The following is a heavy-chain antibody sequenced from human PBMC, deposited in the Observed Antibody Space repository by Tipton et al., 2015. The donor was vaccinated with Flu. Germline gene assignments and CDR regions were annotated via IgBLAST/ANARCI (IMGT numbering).Heavy chain of an antibody. CDR3: AKDASYRYDILTGYSDY. V-gene: IGHV3-7*01. CDR2: INQNGSEK. D-gene: IGHD3-9*01. CDR1: GFPFSNFW. Sequence: SLRLSCAVSGFPFSNFWMHWVRQAPGKGLEWVAHINQNGSEKAYVESVLGRFTISRDNAKNSLFLQMHSLRAEDTAIYYCAKDASYRYDILTGYSDYWGQGTLVTVSS. J-gene: IGHJ4*02.